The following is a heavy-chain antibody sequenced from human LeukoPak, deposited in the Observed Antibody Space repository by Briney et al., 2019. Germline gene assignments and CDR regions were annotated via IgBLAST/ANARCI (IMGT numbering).Heavy chain of an antibody. D-gene: IGHD6-13*01. CDR3: TRLQQLALTQYNWFDP. J-gene: IGHJ5*02. CDR1: GFTFSGSA. CDR2: IRSKANSYAT. Sequence: PGGSLRLSCAASGFTFSGSAMHWVRQASGKGLEWVGRIRSKANSYATAYAASVKGRFTISRDDSKNTAYLQMNSLKTEDTAVYYCTRLQQLALTQYNWFDPWGQGTLVTVSS. V-gene: IGHV3-73*01.